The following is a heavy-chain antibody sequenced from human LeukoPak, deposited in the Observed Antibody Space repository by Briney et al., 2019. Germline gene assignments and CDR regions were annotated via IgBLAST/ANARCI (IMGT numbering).Heavy chain of an antibody. J-gene: IGHJ4*02. CDR3: AKDRLAAAPSCFDY. CDR2: ISGSGFST. V-gene: IGHV3-23*01. CDR1: GFTFSSYD. Sequence: GGSLRLSCAASGFTFSSYDMSWVRQAPGKGLEWVSGISGSGFSTFYADSVKGRFTISRDNSKNTLYLQMDSLSAEDTAVYYGAKDRLAAAPSCFDYWGQGTLVTVSS. D-gene: IGHD6-13*01.